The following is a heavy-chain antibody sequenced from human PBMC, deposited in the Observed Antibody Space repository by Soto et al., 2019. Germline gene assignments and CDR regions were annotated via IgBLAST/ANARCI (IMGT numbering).Heavy chain of an antibody. D-gene: IGHD3-3*01. Sequence: ASVKVSCKASGYTFTSYGISWVRQAPGQGLEWMGWISAYNGNTNYAQKLQGRVTMTTDTSTSTAYMELRSLRSDDTAVYYCARGRDVFWSGYTIDYWGQGTLVTVSS. V-gene: IGHV1-18*01. J-gene: IGHJ4*02. CDR2: ISAYNGNT. CDR3: ARGRDVFWSGYTIDY. CDR1: GYTFTSYG.